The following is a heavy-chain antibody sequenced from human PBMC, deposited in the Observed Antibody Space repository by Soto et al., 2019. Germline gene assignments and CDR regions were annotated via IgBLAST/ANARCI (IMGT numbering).Heavy chain of an antibody. CDR3: AKEPINVPGEYSLFDP. CDR2: VRGSGGRT. J-gene: IGHJ5*02. V-gene: IGHV3-23*01. Sequence: GGSLRLSCAASGFTFSSYAMSWVRQAPGKGLEWVSSVRGSGGRTYYADSVKGRFTISRDNSKNTLYLQMNSLRAEDTAVYYCAKEPINVPGEYSLFDPWGQGTLVTVSS. D-gene: IGHD4-17*01. CDR1: GFTFSSYA.